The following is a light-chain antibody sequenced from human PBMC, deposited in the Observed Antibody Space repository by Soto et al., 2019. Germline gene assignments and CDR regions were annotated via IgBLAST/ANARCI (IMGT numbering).Light chain of an antibody. V-gene: IGLV2-14*01. CDR3: GSYTSTDTPFV. J-gene: IGLJ1*01. Sequence: QSVLAQPSSVSGSPGQSITISCTGTSTDVGGYNYVSWYQHHPGKGPKLIIYEVSNRPSGLSDGFSGSKSGNKASLIISNLEAEDESDYYCGSYTSTDTPFVFGTGTSSPS. CDR2: EVS. CDR1: STDVGGYNY.